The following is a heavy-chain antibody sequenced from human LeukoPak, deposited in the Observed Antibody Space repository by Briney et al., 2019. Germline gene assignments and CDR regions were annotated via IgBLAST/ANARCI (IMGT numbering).Heavy chain of an antibody. V-gene: IGHV4-39*07. D-gene: IGHD6-13*01. Sequence: PSETLSLTCTVSGGSISSSSYYWGWIRQPPGKGLEWIGSIYYSGSTYHNPSLKSRVTISVDTPKNQFSLKLSSVTAADTAVYYCAGGYSSTFDYWGLGTLVTVSS. J-gene: IGHJ4*02. CDR2: IYYSGST. CDR1: GGSISSSSYY. CDR3: AGGYSSTFDY.